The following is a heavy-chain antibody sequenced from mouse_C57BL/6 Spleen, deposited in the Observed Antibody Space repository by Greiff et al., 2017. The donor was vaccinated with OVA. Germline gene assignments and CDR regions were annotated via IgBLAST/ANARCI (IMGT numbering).Heavy chain of an antibody. CDR2: INPNNGGT. CDR1: GYTFTDYY. V-gene: IGHV1-26*01. D-gene: IGHD1-1*01. J-gene: IGHJ1*03. CDR3: ARRGLITTVVDWYFDV. Sequence: EVQLQQSGPELVKPGASVKISCKASGYTFTDYYMNWVKQSHGKSLEWIGDINPNNGGTSYNQKFKGKATLTVDKSSSTAYMELRSLTSEDSAVYYCARRGLITTVVDWYFDVWGTGTTVTVSS.